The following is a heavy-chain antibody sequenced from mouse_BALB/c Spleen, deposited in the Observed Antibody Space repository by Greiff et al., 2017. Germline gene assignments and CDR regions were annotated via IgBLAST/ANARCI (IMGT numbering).Heavy chain of an antibody. Sequence: QVTLNESGPGILQPSQTLSLTCSFSGFSLSTSGMGVSWIRQPSGKGLEWLAHIYWDDDKRYNPSLKSRLTISKDTSRNQVFLKITSVDTADTATYYCARRDYYGSSYVGYWYFDVWGAGTTVTVSS. D-gene: IGHD1-1*01. CDR1: GFSLSTSGMG. V-gene: IGHV8-12*01. J-gene: IGHJ1*01. CDR3: ARRDYYGSSYVGYWYFDV. CDR2: IYWDDDK.